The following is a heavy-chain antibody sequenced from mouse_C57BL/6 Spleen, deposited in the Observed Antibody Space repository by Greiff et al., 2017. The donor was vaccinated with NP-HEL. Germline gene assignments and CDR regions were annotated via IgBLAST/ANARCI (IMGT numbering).Heavy chain of an antibody. Sequence: EVQLQQSGAELVKPGASVKLSCTASGFNIKDYYMHWVKQRTEQGLEWIGRIDPEDGDTKYAPKFQGKATITADTSSNTAYLQLSSLTSEDTAVYYCARGDYGGSYYWYFDVWGTGTTVTVSS. CDR3: ARGDYGGSYYWYFDV. J-gene: IGHJ1*03. D-gene: IGHD1-1*01. CDR1: GFNIKDYY. CDR2: IDPEDGDT. V-gene: IGHV14-2*01.